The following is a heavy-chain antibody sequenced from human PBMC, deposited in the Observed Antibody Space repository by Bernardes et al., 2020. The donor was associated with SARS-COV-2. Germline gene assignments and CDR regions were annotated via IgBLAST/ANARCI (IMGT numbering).Heavy chain of an antibody. CDR1: GYTLTELP. J-gene: IGHJ4*02. V-gene: IGHV1-24*01. Sequence: ASVKVSCKVSGYTLTELPIHWVRQAPGKGLEWMGGFDSEDGQTIYAQKFQGRVTMIEDTSTDTAYMELNSLRSEDTAVYFCAVRITLFGVITGFFDRWGQGTLVTVSS. CDR2: FDSEDGQT. D-gene: IGHD3-3*01. CDR3: AVRITLFGVITGFFDR.